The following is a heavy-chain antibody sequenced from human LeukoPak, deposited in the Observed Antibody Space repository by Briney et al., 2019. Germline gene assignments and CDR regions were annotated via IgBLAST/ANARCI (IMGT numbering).Heavy chain of an antibody. CDR2: INPSGGST. Sequence: ASVTVSCKASGYTFTSYYMHWVRQAPGQGLEWMGIINPSGGSTSYAQKFQGRVTMTRDTSTSTVYMELSSLRSEDTAVYYCARGWVITHYYYYGMDVWGQGTTVTVSS. V-gene: IGHV1-46*01. CDR1: GYTFTSYY. CDR3: ARGWVITHYYYYGMDV. D-gene: IGHD3-22*01. J-gene: IGHJ6*02.